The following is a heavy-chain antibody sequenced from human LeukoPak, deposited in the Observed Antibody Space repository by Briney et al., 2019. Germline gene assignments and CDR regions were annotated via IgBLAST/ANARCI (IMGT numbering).Heavy chain of an antibody. J-gene: IGHJ6*03. V-gene: IGHV1-8*01. CDR3: ARALSWTTESYYYMDV. CDR1: GYTFTNYD. D-gene: IGHD3/OR15-3a*01. CDR2: MNPNSGNT. Sequence: ASVKVSCKASGYTFTNYDINWVRQAAGQGLEWMEWMNPNSGNTGYAQKFQGRVTMTKNTSITTAYVDLTSLRSEDTAVYYCARALSWTTESYYYMDVWGKGTTVSVSS.